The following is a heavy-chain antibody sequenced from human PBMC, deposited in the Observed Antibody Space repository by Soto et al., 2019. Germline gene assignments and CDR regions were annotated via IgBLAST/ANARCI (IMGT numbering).Heavy chain of an antibody. CDR2: ISGSGGST. V-gene: IGHV3-23*01. CDR3: AKDMRASYYDSSGLTAYDAFDI. D-gene: IGHD3-22*01. Sequence: GGSLRLSCAASGFTFSSYAMSWVRQAPGKGLEWVSAISGSGGSTYYADSVKGRFTISRDNSKNTLYLQMNSLRAEDTAVYYCAKDMRASYYDSSGLTAYDAFDIWGQGTMVTVSS. CDR1: GFTFSSYA. J-gene: IGHJ3*02.